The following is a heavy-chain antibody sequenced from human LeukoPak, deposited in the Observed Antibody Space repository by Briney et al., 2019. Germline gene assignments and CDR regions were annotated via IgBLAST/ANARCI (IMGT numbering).Heavy chain of an antibody. D-gene: IGHD5-18*01. CDR3: ARESGERGYSYGLRYFDY. CDR2: ISSSGSTI. V-gene: IGHV3-48*03. CDR1: GFTFSSYE. Sequence: PGGSLRLSCAASGFTFSSYEMNWVRQAPGKGLEWVSYISSSGSTIYYADSVKGRFTISRDNAKNSLYLQMNSLRAEDTAVYYCARESGERGYSYGLRYFDYWGQGTLVTVSS. J-gene: IGHJ4*02.